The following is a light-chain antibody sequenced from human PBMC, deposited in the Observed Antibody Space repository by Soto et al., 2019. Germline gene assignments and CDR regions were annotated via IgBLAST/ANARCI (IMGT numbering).Light chain of an antibody. V-gene: IGLV1-44*01. CDR3: AAWDDSLTDDV. CDR1: SSNIGRNT. J-gene: IGLJ1*01. CDR2: SNN. Sequence: QSVLHQAPSASETPGQRVTISCSGGSSNIGRNTVNWYQQLPGTAPKLLIYSNNRRPSGVPDRFSGSKSGTSASLAISGLQSEDEADYYCAAWDDSLTDDVFGTGTKVTVL.